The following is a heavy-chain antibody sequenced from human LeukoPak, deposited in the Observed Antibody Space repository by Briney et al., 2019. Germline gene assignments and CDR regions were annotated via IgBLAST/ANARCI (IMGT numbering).Heavy chain of an antibody. J-gene: IGHJ4*02. CDR1: GGTFSSYT. D-gene: IGHD1-1*01. CDR3: ARGTTDPHEGDY. CDR2: IIPILGIA. Sequence: ASVKVSCKASGGTFSSYTISWVRQAPGQGLEWMGRIIPILGIANYAQKFQGRVTITADKSTSTAYMELSSLRSEDTAVYYCARGTTDPHEGDYWGQGTLVAVSS. V-gene: IGHV1-69*02.